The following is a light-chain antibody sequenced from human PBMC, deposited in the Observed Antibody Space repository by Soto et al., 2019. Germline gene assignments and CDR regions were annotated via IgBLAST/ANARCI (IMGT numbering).Light chain of an antibody. V-gene: IGKV1-9*01. J-gene: IGKJ4*01. CDR3: QQLSRYPLT. CDR2: SAS. Sequence: DLQLTPATSSLSASVEATVTMARRASQALSNYLAWYQQKPGKAPDLLIYSASTLQSGVPSRFSGSGSETEFSLTIRALQPEDFATYYCQQLSRYPLTFGGGTKVDIK. CDR1: QALSNY.